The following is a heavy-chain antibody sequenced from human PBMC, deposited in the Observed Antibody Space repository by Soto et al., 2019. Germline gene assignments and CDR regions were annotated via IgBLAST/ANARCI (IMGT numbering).Heavy chain of an antibody. CDR1: GFTFSSYA. V-gene: IGHV3-23*01. CDR2: ISGSGGST. Sequence: EVPLLESGGGLVQPGGSLRLSCAASGFTFSSYAMSWVRQAPGKGLEWVSAISGSGGSTYYADSVKGRFTIARDNSRNTLYPQMTSLRAEDTAVYYCAKGQGWFGASDYWGQGTLVTVSS. J-gene: IGHJ4*02. CDR3: AKGQGWFGASDY. D-gene: IGHD3-10*01.